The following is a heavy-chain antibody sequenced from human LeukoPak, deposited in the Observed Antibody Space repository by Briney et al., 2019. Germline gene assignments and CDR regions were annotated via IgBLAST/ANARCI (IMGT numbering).Heavy chain of an antibody. CDR2: IIPIFGTA. CDR1: GGTVNSYA. Sequence: SVTVSFKASGGTVNSYAISWVRQAPGQGLEWMGGIIPIFGTANYAQKFQGRVTITADKSTSTAYMELSSLRSEDAAVYYCAGNTYYYGSGSHLDYWGQGTLVTVSS. V-gene: IGHV1-69*06. CDR3: AGNTYYYGSGSHLDY. J-gene: IGHJ4*02. D-gene: IGHD3-10*01.